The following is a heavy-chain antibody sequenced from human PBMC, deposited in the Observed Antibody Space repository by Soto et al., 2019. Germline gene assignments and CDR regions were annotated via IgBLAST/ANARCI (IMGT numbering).Heavy chain of an antibody. V-gene: IGHV3-30*18. Sequence: PGGSLRLSCAASGFTFSSYGMHWVRQAPGKGLEWVAVISYDGSNKYYADSVKGRFTISRDNSKNTLYLQMNSLRAEDTTVYHCAKVTYSSSWAQYGMDVWGQGTTVTVSS. D-gene: IGHD6-13*01. CDR3: AKVTYSSSWAQYGMDV. J-gene: IGHJ6*02. CDR1: GFTFSSYG. CDR2: ISYDGSNK.